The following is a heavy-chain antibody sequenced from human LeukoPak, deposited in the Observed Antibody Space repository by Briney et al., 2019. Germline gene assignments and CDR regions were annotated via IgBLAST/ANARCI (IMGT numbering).Heavy chain of an antibody. CDR1: GYSFSYSW. Sequence: PGESLKISCKTSGYSFSYSWIGWVRQVPGKGLEWMGIIYPDDPDTKKAPSFQGRVTISADKSLGITYLQWDNLQASDTAMYYCARLGAANSKAFDIWGQGTMVTVSS. CDR3: ARLGAANSKAFDI. CDR2: IYPDDPDT. V-gene: IGHV5-51*01. D-gene: IGHD1-26*01. J-gene: IGHJ3*02.